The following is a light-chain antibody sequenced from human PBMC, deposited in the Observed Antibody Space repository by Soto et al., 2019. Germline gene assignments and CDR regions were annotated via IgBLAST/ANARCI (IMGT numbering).Light chain of an antibody. Sequence: DIQMTQSPSTLSASVGDRVTITCRASQSISDWLAWYQQKPGKAPKLLIYDASPLQSGVPSRFSGSGSGTEFTLTISSLQPDDFATYYCQEYKSATFGQGTKLEIE. CDR2: DAS. CDR1: QSISDW. V-gene: IGKV1-5*01. J-gene: IGKJ2*01. CDR3: QEYKSAT.